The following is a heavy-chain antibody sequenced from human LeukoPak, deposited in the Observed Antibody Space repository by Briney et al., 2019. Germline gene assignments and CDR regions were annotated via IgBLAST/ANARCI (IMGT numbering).Heavy chain of an antibody. V-gene: IGHV3-30*04. J-gene: IGHJ6*02. CDR3: AKDRGSSWYGDYYYGMDV. CDR1: GGTFSNYA. Sequence: SCKASGGTFSNYAFSWVRQAPGKGLEWVAVISYDGSNKYYADSVKGRFTISRDNSKNTLYLQMNSLRAEDTAVYYCAKDRGSSWYGDYYYGMDVWGQGTTVTVSS. D-gene: IGHD6-13*01. CDR2: ISYDGSNK.